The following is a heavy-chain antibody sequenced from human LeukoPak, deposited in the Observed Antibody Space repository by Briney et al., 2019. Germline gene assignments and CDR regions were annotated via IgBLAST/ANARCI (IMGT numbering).Heavy chain of an antibody. CDR1: GFTFSSYE. CDR2: ISSSGSTI. J-gene: IGHJ6*03. V-gene: IGHV3-48*03. CDR3: ARGSHCSGGSCYSTKNYYYYYMDV. Sequence: GGSLRLSCAASGFTFSSYEMNWVRQAPGKGLEWVSYISSSGSTIYYADSVKGRFTISRDNAKNSLYLQMNSLRAEDTAVYYCARGSHCSGGSCYSTKNYYYYYMDVWGKGTTVTISS. D-gene: IGHD2-15*01.